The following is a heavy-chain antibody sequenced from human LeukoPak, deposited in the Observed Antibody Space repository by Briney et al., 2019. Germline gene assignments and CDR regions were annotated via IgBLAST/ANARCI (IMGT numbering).Heavy chain of an antibody. Sequence: SETLSLTCTVSGGSISSYYWSWIRQPAGKGLEWIGRIYTSGSTNYNPSLKSRVTMSVDTSKNQFSLKLSSVTAADTAVYYCARDCSSTSCSRGFDPWGQGTLVTVSS. D-gene: IGHD2-2*01. CDR1: GGSISSYY. V-gene: IGHV4-4*07. CDR3: ARDCSSTSCSRGFDP. J-gene: IGHJ5*02. CDR2: IYTSGST.